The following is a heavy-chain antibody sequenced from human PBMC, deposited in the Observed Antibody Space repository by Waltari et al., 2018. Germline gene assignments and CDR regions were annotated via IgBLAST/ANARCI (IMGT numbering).Heavy chain of an antibody. V-gene: IGHV1-2*02. CDR1: ENTLPDYH. CDR2: INPNSGGT. D-gene: IGHD6-19*01. Sequence: QVHLVQSGAEVKKPGASVTVSCKASENTLPDYHIPWVRQAPGQGLEGMGWINPNSGGTNFAQKFQGRVSMTRDTSITTAYLELSRLRSDDTAFYYCARAPVYTSGWYYFNYWGQGSLVTVSS. J-gene: IGHJ4*02. CDR3: ARAPVYTSGWYYFNY.